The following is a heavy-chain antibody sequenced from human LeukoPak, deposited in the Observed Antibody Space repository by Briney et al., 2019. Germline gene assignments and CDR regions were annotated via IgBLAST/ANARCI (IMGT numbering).Heavy chain of an antibody. CDR2: INSDGSST. J-gene: IGHJ2*01. CDR1: GITFSDYW. D-gene: IGHD2-8*02. V-gene: IGHV3-74*01. CDR3: ATGLSQYYDF. Sequence: SGGSLTLSCGASGITFSDYWMHWVRQAPGKGLVWVSRINSDGSSTIYADSVKGRFTISRDNAKNTVYLRMNSLRAEDTAAFYCATGLSQYYDFWGRGTLVTVSS.